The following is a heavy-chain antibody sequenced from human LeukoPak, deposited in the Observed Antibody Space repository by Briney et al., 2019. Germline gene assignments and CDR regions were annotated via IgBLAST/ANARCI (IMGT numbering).Heavy chain of an antibody. J-gene: IGHJ4*02. Sequence: GGSLRHSCAASGFTFSSYAMSWVRHAPGKELEWVSAISGSGGSTYYAGSVQGGLTTSRDNSTITLDLQKNSLMAEDTAVYYCGKAFDLIAMIVALDYWGQGTLVTVSS. V-gene: IGHV3-23*01. CDR3: GKAFDLIAMIVALDY. D-gene: IGHD3-22*01. CDR1: GFTFSSYA. CDR2: ISGSGGST.